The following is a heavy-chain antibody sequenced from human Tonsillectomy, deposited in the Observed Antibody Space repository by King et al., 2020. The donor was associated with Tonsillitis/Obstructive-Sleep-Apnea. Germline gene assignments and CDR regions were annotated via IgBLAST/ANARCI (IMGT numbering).Heavy chain of an antibody. D-gene: IGHD2-8*01. Sequence: QLVQSGAEVKPGSSVQVSCKASGGTFSSYAISWVRQAPGQGLEWMGGIIPIFGTANYAQKFQGRVTITADESTSTAYMELSSLRSEDTAVYYCARDPGYCTNGVCPLDYWGQGTLVTVSS. CDR1: GGTFSSYA. CDR2: IIPIFGTA. V-gene: IGHV1-69*12. CDR3: ARDPGYCTNGVCPLDY. J-gene: IGHJ4*02.